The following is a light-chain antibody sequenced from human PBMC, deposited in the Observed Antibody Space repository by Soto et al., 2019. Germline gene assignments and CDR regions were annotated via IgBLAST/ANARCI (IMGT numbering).Light chain of an antibody. CDR3: QQRSNWPWT. CDR1: QSVSSY. J-gene: IGKJ1*01. Sequence: EIVLTQSPATLSLSPGERATLSCRASQSVSSYLAWYQQKPGQAPRLLIYDASNRATGILVRFSGSGSGTDFTLTISSLEPEDFAVYYCQQRSNWPWTFGQGTKVEIK. V-gene: IGKV3-11*01. CDR2: DAS.